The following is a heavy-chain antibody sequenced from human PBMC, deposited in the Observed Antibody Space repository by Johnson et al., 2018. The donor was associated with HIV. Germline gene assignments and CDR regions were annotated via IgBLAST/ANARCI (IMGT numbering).Heavy chain of an antibody. D-gene: IGHD3-3*01. CDR3: AKGDFGVFKNPLDM. CDR1: GFSFSSYG. V-gene: IGHV3-33*05. Sequence: PGRSLRLSCAASGFSFSSYGMHWVRQAPGKGLEGVAIIAYDGGNKLYADSVKGRFTISRDNSKNTLYLQMNSLRVEDTAVYYCAKGDFGVFKNPLDMWGQGTMVTVSS. CDR2: IAYDGGNK. J-gene: IGHJ3*02.